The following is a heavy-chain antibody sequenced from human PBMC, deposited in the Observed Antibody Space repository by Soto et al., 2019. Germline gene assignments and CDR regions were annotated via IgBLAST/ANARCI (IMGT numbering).Heavy chain of an antibody. CDR2: INPNSGGT. D-gene: IGHD2-8*01. J-gene: IGHJ4*02. Sequence: VSVKVSCKASGYTFTGYYMHWVRQAPGQGLEWMGWINPNSGGTNYAQKFQGWVTMTRDTSISTAYMELSRLRSDDTAVYYCARAGCTNGVCYTGATNFDYWGQGTLVTVAS. V-gene: IGHV1-2*04. CDR1: GYTFTGYY. CDR3: ARAGCTNGVCYTGATNFDY.